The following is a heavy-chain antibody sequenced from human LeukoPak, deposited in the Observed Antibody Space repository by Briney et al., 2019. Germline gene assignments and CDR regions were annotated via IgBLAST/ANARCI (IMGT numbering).Heavy chain of an antibody. J-gene: IGHJ4*02. CDR2: IDPPSGVP. V-gene: IGHV1-2*02. Sequence: ASVKVSCKASGYTFTGQFIHWLRQAPGEGLEWMGWIDPPSGVPHYAQKFQDTVTLTRDTSTGTAYMELHRLQSDDTAVYYCARGGFSTGFYLDFWGQGTLISVSS. D-gene: IGHD6-19*01. CDR3: ARGGFSTGFYLDF. CDR1: GYTFTGQF.